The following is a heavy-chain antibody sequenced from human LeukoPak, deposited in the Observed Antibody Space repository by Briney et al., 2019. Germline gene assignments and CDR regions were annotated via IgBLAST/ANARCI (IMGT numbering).Heavy chain of an antibody. J-gene: IGHJ4*02. V-gene: IGHV3-23*01. CDR1: GVTFSSYA. CDR2: ISGSGGST. Sequence: GGSLRLSCAASGVTFSSYAMYWVRQAPGEGLEWVSAISGSGGSTYYADSVKGRSTISRDNSKNTLYLQMNSLRAEDTAVYYCAKDPYINSRSGGFDYWGQGTLVTVPS. D-gene: IGHD3-10*01. CDR3: AKDPYINSRSGGFDY.